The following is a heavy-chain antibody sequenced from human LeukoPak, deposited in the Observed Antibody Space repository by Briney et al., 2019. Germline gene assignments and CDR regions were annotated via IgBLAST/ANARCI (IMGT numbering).Heavy chain of an antibody. V-gene: IGHV4-34*01. J-gene: IGHJ4*02. CDR3: ARMTTGHDF. Sequence: PSETLSLTCAVSGTSFSSYYWSWIRQPPGKGLEWIGEVNHSGYTNDSPSLKSRVTISVDTSKNQFSLRLRSVTAADTGVYFCARMTTGHDFWGQGTLVTVSS. CDR2: VNHSGYT. D-gene: IGHD1-1*01. CDR1: GTSFSSYY.